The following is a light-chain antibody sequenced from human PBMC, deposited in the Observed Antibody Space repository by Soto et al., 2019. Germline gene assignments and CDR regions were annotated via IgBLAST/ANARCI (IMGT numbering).Light chain of an antibody. CDR3: SSYTGSSTYVV. V-gene: IGLV2-14*01. Sequence: QSALTQPASMSGSPGQSITISCTGTSSEVGGYNYVSWYQQHPGKAPKLMIYDVSNRPSGVSNRFSGSKSGNTASLTISGLQAEDEADYYCSSYTGSSTYVVFGGGTKLTVL. J-gene: IGLJ2*01. CDR1: SSEVGGYNY. CDR2: DVS.